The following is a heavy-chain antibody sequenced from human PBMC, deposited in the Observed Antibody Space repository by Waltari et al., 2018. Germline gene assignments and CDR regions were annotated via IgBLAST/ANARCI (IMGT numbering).Heavy chain of an antibody. D-gene: IGHD6-19*01. Sequence: VQLQESVQGRVTASDPLSHTCTETGVSVSGYFWNWTRQAPGKGPEWIGYIRHTGDTKQNPSLKSRVTMSVDTSRNDFSLRLSSVTAADTAVYYCALWESGWRAFRFWGQGTLGTVSS. CDR1: GVSVSGYF. V-gene: IGHV4-59*08. CDR2: IRHTGDT. CDR3: ALWESGWRAFRF. J-gene: IGHJ4*03.